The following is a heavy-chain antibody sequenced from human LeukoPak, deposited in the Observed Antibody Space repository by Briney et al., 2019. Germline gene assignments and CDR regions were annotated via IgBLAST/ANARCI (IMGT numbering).Heavy chain of an antibody. D-gene: IGHD2-8*01. Sequence: GGSLRLSCAASGFTFSSYEMNWVRQAPGKGVEWVSYISSSGSTIYYADSVKGRFTISRDNAKNSLYLQMNSLRAEDTAVYYCARAGYCTNGVCRGDFDYWGQGTLVTVSS. J-gene: IGHJ4*02. CDR2: ISSSGSTI. CDR3: ARAGYCTNGVCRGDFDY. CDR1: GFTFSSYE. V-gene: IGHV3-48*03.